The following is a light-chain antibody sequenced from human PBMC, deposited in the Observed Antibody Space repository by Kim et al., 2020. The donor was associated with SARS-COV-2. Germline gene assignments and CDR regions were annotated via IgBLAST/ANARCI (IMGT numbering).Light chain of an antibody. CDR2: ANN. CDR3: GTWDSSLSAAV. J-gene: IGLJ7*01. Sequence: QSVLTQPPSVSAAPGQKVTISCSGSTSNIGDNFVSWYQQRPGTAPKLLIYANNKRPSGIPDRFSGSKSGTSATLGITGLQTGDEAEYYCGTWDSSLSAAVFGGGTQRTVL. CDR1: TSNIGDNF. V-gene: IGLV1-51*01.